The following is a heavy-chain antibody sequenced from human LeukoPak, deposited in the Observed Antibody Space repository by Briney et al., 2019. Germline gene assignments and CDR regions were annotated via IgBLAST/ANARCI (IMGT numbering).Heavy chain of an antibody. D-gene: IGHD1-26*01. CDR2: IFHSGST. V-gene: IGHV4-4*02. Sequence: SGTLSLTCAVSGDSISSRNWWSWVRQPPEKGLEWIGEIFHSGSTNHNPSLKSRVTISVDKSRNLFSLNLSSVTAADTAVYYCARELSSGSYGGDWFDPWGQGTLVTVSS. J-gene: IGHJ5*02. CDR1: GDSISSRNW. CDR3: ARELSSGSYGGDWFDP.